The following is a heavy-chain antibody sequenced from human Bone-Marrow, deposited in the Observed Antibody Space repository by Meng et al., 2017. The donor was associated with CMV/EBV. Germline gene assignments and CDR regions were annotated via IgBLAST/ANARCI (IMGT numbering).Heavy chain of an antibody. CDR3: ARAARYYYGMDV. Sequence: ASVKVSCKASGGTFSSYAISWVRQAPGQGLEWMGWISAYNGNTNYAQKLQGRVTMTTDTSTSTAYMELRSLRSDDTALYYCARAARYYYGMDVWGQGTTVTVSS. J-gene: IGHJ6*01. CDR1: GGTFSSYA. V-gene: IGHV1-18*01. CDR2: ISAYNGNT.